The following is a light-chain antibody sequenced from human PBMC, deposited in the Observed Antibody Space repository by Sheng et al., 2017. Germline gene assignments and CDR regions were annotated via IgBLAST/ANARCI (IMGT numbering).Light chain of an antibody. CDR1: QSVSSS. CDR3: QQRSNWPLT. CDR2: DAS. Sequence: EIVLTQSPVTLSLSPGERATLSCRASQSVSSSLAWYQQKPGQAPRLLIYDASNRATGIPARFSGSGSGTDFTLTISSLEPEDFAVYYCQQRSNWPLTFGGGPNVEIK. J-gene: IGKJ4*01. V-gene: IGKV3-11*01.